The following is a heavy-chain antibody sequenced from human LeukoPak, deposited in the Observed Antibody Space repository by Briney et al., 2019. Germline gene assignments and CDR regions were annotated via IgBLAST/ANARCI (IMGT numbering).Heavy chain of an antibody. Sequence: ASVKVSFKASGYTFTDYYIHWVRQAPGQGLEWMGWIDPDTGGTNFAQKFQGRVTMTTDMSITTVYMELTRLRSDDTAVYYCANWAATIPNFNFWGQGTLVTVSS. V-gene: IGHV1-2*02. CDR2: IDPDTGGT. CDR1: GYTFTDYY. CDR3: ANWAATIPNFNF. J-gene: IGHJ4*02. D-gene: IGHD5-12*01.